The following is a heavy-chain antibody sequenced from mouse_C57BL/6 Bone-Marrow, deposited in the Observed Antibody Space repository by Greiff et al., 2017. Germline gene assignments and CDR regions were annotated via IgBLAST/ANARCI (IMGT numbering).Heavy chain of an antibody. Sequence: QVQLQQPGAELVKPGASVKMSCKASGYTFTSYWITWVQPRPGQGLEWIGDIYPGSGCTNYNEKFKSKATLTVDTSSSTAYMQLSSLTAEDSAVYYCARRGGGHYYAMDYGGQGTSVTVSS. CDR1: GYTFTSYW. V-gene: IGHV1-55*01. CDR2: IYPGSGCT. J-gene: IGHJ4*01. CDR3: ARRGGGHYYAMDY.